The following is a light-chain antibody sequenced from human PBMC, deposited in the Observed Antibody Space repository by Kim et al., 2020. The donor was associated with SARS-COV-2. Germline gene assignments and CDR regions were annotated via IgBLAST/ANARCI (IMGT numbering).Light chain of an antibody. V-gene: IGLV2-8*01. CDR2: EVS. Sequence: QSALTQPPSASGSPGQSVTISCTGTSNDVGGYKYVSWYQQHPGKAPKLVIYEVSKRPSGVPDRFSGSKSGNTASLTVSGLQAEDEADYYCSSYAGNNNYVFGTGTQLTVL. J-gene: IGLJ1*01. CDR3: SSYAGNNNYV. CDR1: SNDVGGYKY.